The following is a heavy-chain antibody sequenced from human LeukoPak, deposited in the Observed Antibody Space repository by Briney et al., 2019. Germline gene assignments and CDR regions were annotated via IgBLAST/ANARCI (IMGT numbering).Heavy chain of an antibody. Sequence: QAXXXGLEWMGRINPNIGGTNYAQKFQGRVTMTRDTSISTAYMELSRLRSDDTAVYYCARILATVTKWGQGTLVTVSS. CDR2: INPNIGGT. D-gene: IGHD4-17*01. J-gene: IGHJ4*02. V-gene: IGHV1-2*06. CDR3: ARILATVTK.